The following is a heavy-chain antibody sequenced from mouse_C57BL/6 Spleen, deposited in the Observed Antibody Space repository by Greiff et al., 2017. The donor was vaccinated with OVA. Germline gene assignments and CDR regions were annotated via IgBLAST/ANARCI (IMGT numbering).Heavy chain of an antibody. CDR1: GFTFSSYA. CDR2: ISSGGDYI. D-gene: IGHD2-12*01. J-gene: IGHJ3*01. V-gene: IGHV5-9-1*02. Sequence: EVKLMESGAGLVKPGGSLKLSCAASGFTFSSYAMSWVRQTPEKRLEWVAYISSGGDYIYYADTVKGRFTISRDNARNTLYLQMSSLKSEDTAMYYCTREHDGFAYWGQGTLVTVSA. CDR3: TREHDGFAY.